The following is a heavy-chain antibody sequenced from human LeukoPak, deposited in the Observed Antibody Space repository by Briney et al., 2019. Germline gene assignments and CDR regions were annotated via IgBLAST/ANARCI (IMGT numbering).Heavy chain of an antibody. Sequence: GASVKVSCKASGYTFTGYYMHWVRQAPGQGLEWMGRIIPILGIANYAQKFQGRVTITADKSTSTAYMELSSLRSEDTAVYYCARSTGIVGATYYWGQGTLVTVSS. V-gene: IGHV1-69*02. D-gene: IGHD1-26*01. CDR1: GYTFTGYY. CDR3: ARSTGIVGATYY. CDR2: IIPILGIA. J-gene: IGHJ4*02.